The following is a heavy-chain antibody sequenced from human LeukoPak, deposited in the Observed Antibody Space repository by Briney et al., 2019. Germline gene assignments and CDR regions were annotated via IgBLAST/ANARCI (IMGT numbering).Heavy chain of an antibody. CDR2: IWYDGSNK. V-gene: IGHV3-33*01. D-gene: IGHD3-3*01. Sequence: PGRSLRPSCAASGFTFSSYGMHWVRQAPGKGLEWVAVIWYDGSNKYYADSVKGRFTISRDNSKNTLYLQMNSLRAEDTAVYYCARFLEWLLRGYMDVWGKGTTVTVSS. CDR1: GFTFSSYG. J-gene: IGHJ6*03. CDR3: ARFLEWLLRGYMDV.